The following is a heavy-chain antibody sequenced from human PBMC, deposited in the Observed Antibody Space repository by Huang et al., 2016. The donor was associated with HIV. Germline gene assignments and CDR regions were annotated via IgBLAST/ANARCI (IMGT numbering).Heavy chain of an antibody. Sequence: QVQLLQSGAEVKKPGSSVKVSCKASGGPFRSYYIAWVGQAPGQGLEGMARLMPVFDSPNYAQKLQGRVRGTADESTSTVYMELRDLRPDDTAVYFCARGSLEYSVSSSLDYWGQGTHVTVSS. CDR1: GGPFRSYY. V-gene: IGHV1-69*13. D-gene: IGHD4-4*01. J-gene: IGHJ4*02. CDR3: ARGSLEYSVSSSLDY. CDR2: LMPVFDSP.